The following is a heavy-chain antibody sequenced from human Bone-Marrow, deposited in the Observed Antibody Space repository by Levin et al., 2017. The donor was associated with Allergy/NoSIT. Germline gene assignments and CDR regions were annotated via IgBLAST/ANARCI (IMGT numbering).Heavy chain of an antibody. J-gene: IGHJ5*02. CDR2: INPVNGNT. CDR1: GYSFTHYA. V-gene: IGHV1-3*01. CDR3: AREVIPRGSSRQWLPLDWFDP. D-gene: IGHD5-12*01. Sequence: ASVKVSCKASGYSFTHYAIHWVRQAPGQRLEWMGWINPVNGNTKYSQNFQGRVTITKDTSANTVYVELSSLRSEDTAVYYCAREVIPRGSSRQWLPLDWFDPWGQGTLVTVSS.